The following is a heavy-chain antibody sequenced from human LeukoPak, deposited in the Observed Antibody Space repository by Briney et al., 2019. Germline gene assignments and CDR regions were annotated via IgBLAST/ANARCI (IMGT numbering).Heavy chain of an antibody. V-gene: IGHV4-39*07. CDR2: IYYSGST. Sequence: SETLSLTCTVSGGSISSYYWSWIRQPPGKGLEWIGSIYYSGSTYYNPSLKSRVTISVDTSKNQFSLKLSSVTAADTAVYYCARASCGGGTCYDSRGWFDPWGQGTLVTVSS. D-gene: IGHD2-15*01. CDR1: GGSISSYY. J-gene: IGHJ5*02. CDR3: ARASCGGGTCYDSRGWFDP.